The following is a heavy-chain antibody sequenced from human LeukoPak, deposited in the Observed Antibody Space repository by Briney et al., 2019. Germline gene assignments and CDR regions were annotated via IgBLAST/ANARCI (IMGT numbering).Heavy chain of an antibody. CDR1: GYTFTNYY. J-gene: IGHJ3*02. CDR3: ARIRDGYNDAYDI. Sequence: ASVRVSCKASGYTFTNYYIHWVRQAPGQGLEWMGLINPGGDNTNYAQNFQGRVTMTRDTSASTVYMELSSLRSEDTAIYYCARIRDGYNDAYDIWGQGTVVTVPS. V-gene: IGHV1-46*01. CDR2: INPGGDNT. D-gene: IGHD5-24*01.